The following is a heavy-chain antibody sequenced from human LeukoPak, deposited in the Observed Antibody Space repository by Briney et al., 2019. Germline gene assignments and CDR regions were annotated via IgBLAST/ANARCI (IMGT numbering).Heavy chain of an antibody. Sequence: SETLSLTCTVSGGSISSSSYYWGWIRQPPGKGREWIGSIYYSGSTYYNPSLKSRVTISVDTSKNQFSLKLSSVTAADTAVYYCARAGTAGGYYFDYWGQGTLVTVSS. J-gene: IGHJ4*02. V-gene: IGHV4-39*01. CDR2: IYYSGST. CDR1: GGSISSSSYY. CDR3: ARAGTAGGYYFDY. D-gene: IGHD3-16*01.